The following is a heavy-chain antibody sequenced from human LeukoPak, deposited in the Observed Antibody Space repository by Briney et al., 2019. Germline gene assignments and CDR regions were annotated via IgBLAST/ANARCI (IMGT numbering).Heavy chain of an antibody. CDR1: GDSISVYY. CDR3: ARDHYYDSSGYYRPFDI. CDR2: IYYSGST. J-gene: IGHJ3*02. D-gene: IGHD3-22*01. V-gene: IGHV4-59*01. Sequence: SETLSLTCAVSGDSISVYYWSWIRQPPGKGLEWIGNIYYSGSTNYNPSLKSRVTISVDTSKNQFSLKLSSVTAADTAVYYCARDHYYDSSGYYRPFDIWGQGTMVTVSS.